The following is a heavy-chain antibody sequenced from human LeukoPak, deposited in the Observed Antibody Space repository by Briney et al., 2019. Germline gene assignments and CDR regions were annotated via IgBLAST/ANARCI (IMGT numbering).Heavy chain of an antibody. CDR2: ISGSSGST. Sequence: GGSLRLSCAASGFTFSSYAMSWVRQAPGKGLEWVSAISGSSGSTYYADSVKGRFTISRDNSKNTLYLQMNSLRAEDTAVYYCAKDGYGGYELRGYYMDVWGKGTTVTVSS. CDR3: AKDGYGGYELRGYYMDV. D-gene: IGHD5-12*01. J-gene: IGHJ6*03. V-gene: IGHV3-23*01. CDR1: GFTFSSYA.